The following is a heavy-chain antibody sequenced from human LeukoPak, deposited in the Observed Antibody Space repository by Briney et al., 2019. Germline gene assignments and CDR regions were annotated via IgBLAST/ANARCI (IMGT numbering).Heavy chain of an antibody. Sequence: SETLSLTCTVSDGSVSRSTSYWGWIRHPPGKGLEWIATISYSGGTYYNPSLKSRLTISLDTPRNQFSLKLSSVTAADTAVYYCARVSPIYALYGETIKNWFDPWGQGTLVTVSS. CDR1: DGSVSRSTSY. V-gene: IGHV4-39*07. D-gene: IGHD4-17*01. CDR2: ISYSGGT. J-gene: IGHJ5*02. CDR3: ARVSPIYALYGETIKNWFDP.